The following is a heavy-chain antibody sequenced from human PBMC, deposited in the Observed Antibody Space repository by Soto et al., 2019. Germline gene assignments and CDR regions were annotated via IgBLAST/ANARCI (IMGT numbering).Heavy chain of an antibody. CDR1: GGSFSSDSLL. D-gene: IGHD1-26*01. V-gene: IGHV4-31*03. CDR2: INYSGTT. J-gene: IGHJ6*02. Sequence: SETLSLTCIVFGGSFSSDSLLWSWVRQFPGNGLEWICYINYSGTTYYNPSLRSRITMSVDTSKNQFSLNLSSVTAADTAVYYCARDHKWDGMDVWGQGTTVTVS. CDR3: ARDHKWDGMDV.